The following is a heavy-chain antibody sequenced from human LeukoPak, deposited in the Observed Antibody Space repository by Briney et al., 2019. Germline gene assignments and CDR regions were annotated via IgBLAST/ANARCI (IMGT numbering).Heavy chain of an antibody. CDR3: ARSFSDYGDYVPHFDY. CDR2: IYPGDSDT. J-gene: IGHJ4*02. CDR1: GYSFTSYW. D-gene: IGHD4-17*01. V-gene: IGHV5-51*01. Sequence: GESLKISCKGPGYSFTSYWIGWVRQMPGKGLEWMGIIYPGDSDTRYSPSFQGQVTISADKSISTAYLQWSSLKASDTAMYYCARSFSDYGDYVPHFDYWGQGTLVTVSS.